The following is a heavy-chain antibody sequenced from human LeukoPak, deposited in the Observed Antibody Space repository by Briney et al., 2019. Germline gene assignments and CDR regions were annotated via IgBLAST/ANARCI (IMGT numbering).Heavy chain of an antibody. Sequence: ASVKVSCKVSGYTLTELSTHWVRQAPGKGLEWMGGFDPEDGETIYAQKFQGRVTMTEDTSTDTAYMELSSLRSEDTAVYYCASKPPSSGWYSNWFDPWGQGTLVTVSS. CDR3: ASKPPSSGWYSNWFDP. CDR1: GYTLTELS. D-gene: IGHD6-19*01. CDR2: FDPEDGET. J-gene: IGHJ5*02. V-gene: IGHV1-24*01.